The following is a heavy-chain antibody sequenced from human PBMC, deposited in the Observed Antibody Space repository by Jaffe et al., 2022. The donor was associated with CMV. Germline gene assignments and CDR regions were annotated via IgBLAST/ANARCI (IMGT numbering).Heavy chain of an antibody. CDR1: GFTFSSYA. CDR2: ISSNGGST. V-gene: IGHV3-64D*06. D-gene: IGHD2-21*02. CDR3: VKSRPVVTPFYFDY. Sequence: EVQLVESGGGLVQPGGSLRLSCSASGFTFSSYAMHWVRQAPGKGLEYVSAISSNGGSTYYADSVKGRFTISRDNSKNTLYLQMSSLRAEDTAVYYCVKSRPVVTPFYFDYWGQGTLVTVSS. J-gene: IGHJ4*02.